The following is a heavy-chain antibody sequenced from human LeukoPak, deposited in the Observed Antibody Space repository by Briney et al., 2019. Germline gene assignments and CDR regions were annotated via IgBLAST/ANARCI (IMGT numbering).Heavy chain of an antibody. CDR2: INSDGSST. Sequence: PGGTLRLSCAASGFTFSSYGMSWVRQAPGKGLVWVSRINSDGSSTSYADSVKGRFTISRDNAKNTLYLQMNSLRAEDTAVYYCARGIDRGFGSGFDPWGQGTLVTVSS. CDR1: GFTFSSYG. V-gene: IGHV3-74*01. D-gene: IGHD3-10*01. J-gene: IGHJ5*02. CDR3: ARGIDRGFGSGFDP.